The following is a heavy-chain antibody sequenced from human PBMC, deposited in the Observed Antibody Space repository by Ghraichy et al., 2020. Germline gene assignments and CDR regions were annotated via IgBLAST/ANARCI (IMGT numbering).Heavy chain of an antibody. CDR1: GGSISSSSYY. Sequence: ETLSLTCTVSGGSISSSSYYWGWIRQPPGKGLEWIGSIYYSGSTYYNPSLKSRVTISVDTSKNQFSLKLSSVTAADTAVYYCARDQKHGYSYGYDYWGQGTLVTVSS. CDR2: IYYSGST. J-gene: IGHJ4*02. D-gene: IGHD5-18*01. CDR3: ARDQKHGYSYGYDY. V-gene: IGHV4-39*07.